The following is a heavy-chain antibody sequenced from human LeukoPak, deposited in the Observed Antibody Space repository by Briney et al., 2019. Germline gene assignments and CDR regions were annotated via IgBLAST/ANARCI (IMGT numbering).Heavy chain of an antibody. CDR3: ARDIRRYYYDSSGYFD. CDR1: GFTVSSNY. Sequence: GGSLRLSCAASGFTVSSNYMSWVRQAPGKGLEWVSVIYSGGSTYYADSAKGRFTISRDNSKNTLYLQMNSLRAEDTAVYYCARDIRRYYYDSSGYFDWGQGTLVTVSS. CDR2: IYSGGST. J-gene: IGHJ4*02. D-gene: IGHD3-22*01. V-gene: IGHV3-66*01.